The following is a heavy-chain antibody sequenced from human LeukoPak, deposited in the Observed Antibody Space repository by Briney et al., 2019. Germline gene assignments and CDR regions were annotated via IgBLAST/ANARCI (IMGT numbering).Heavy chain of an antibody. CDR3: ARSSGNRYYYYYMDV. CDR2: IYYSGST. Sequence: SETLSLTCTVSGGSISSSSYYWGWIRQPPGKGLEWIGSIYYSGSTYYNSSLKSRVTISVDTSKNQFSLKLSSVTAADTAVYYCARSSGNRYYYYYMDVWGKGTTVTVSS. V-gene: IGHV4-39*01. J-gene: IGHJ6*03. CDR1: GGSISSSSYY. D-gene: IGHD6-19*01.